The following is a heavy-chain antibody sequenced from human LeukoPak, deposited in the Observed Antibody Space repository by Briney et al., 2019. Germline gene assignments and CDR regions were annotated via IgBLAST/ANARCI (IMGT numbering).Heavy chain of an antibody. J-gene: IGHJ4*02. CDR1: GFTFSSYA. Sequence: PGGSLRLSCAASGFTFSSYAMHWVRQAPGKGLEWVAVISYDGSNKYYADSVKGRFTISRDNSKNTLYLQMNSPRAEDTAVYYCARDRRSSGWYPIDYWGQGTLVTVSS. V-gene: IGHV3-30-3*01. CDR2: ISYDGSNK. CDR3: ARDRRSSGWYPIDY. D-gene: IGHD6-19*01.